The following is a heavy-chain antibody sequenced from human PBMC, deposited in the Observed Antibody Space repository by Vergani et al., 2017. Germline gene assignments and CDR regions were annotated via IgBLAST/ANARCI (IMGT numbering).Heavy chain of an antibody. CDR1: GGSISSYY. Sequence: QVQLQESGPGLVKPSETLSLTCTVSGGSISSYYWSWIRQPPGKGLEWIGYNYYSGCTNYNPSLKSRVTMSVDTSKNQFSLKLSSVTAADTDVCYCSRAHGYSYGYFDYWGQGTLVTVSS. D-gene: IGHD5-18*01. J-gene: IGHJ4*02. V-gene: IGHV4-59*01. CDR2: NYYSGCT. CDR3: SRAHGYSYGYFDY.